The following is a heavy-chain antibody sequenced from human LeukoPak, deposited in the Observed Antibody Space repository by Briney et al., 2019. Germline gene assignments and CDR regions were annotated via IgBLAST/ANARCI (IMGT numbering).Heavy chain of an antibody. V-gene: IGHV1-8*01. CDR1: GYTFTNYD. J-gene: IGHJ4*02. Sequence: GASVKVSCKASGYTFTNYDINWVRQAPGQGLEWMGWMNPNTGSADYAERFHNRVSMTGINSISTVYMELSGLIPEDTAVYFCARSGGFDYPFDYWGPGTLVTVSS. CDR2: MNPNTGSA. CDR3: ARSGGFDYPFDY. D-gene: IGHD5-12*01.